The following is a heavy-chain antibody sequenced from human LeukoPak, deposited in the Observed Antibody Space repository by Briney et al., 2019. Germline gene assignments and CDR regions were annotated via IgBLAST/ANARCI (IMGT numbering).Heavy chain of an antibody. CDR3: ARVVVSGYSSSP. Sequence: SVKVSCKASGGTFSSYAISWVRQAPGQGLEWMGGIIPIFGTANYAQKFQGRVTITADESTSTAYMELSSLRSEDTAVYYCARVVVSGYSSSPWGQGTLVTVSS. J-gene: IGHJ5*02. D-gene: IGHD6-13*01. CDR2: IIPIFGTA. V-gene: IGHV1-69*13. CDR1: GGTFSSYA.